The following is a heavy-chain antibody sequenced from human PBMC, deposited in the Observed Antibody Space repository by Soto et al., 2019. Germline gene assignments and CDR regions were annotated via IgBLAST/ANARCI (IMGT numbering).Heavy chain of an antibody. V-gene: IGHV3-23*01. CDR3: AKSLVPYTVTTPNWFDP. CDR1: GFTFSSYA. J-gene: IGHJ5*02. CDR2: ISGSGGST. D-gene: IGHD4-4*01. Sequence: PGGSLRLSCAASGFTFSSYAMSWVRQAPGKGLEWVSAISGSGGSTYYADSVKGRFTISRDNSKNTLYLQMNSLRAEDTAVYYCAKSLVPYTVTTPNWFDPWGQGTLVTVSS.